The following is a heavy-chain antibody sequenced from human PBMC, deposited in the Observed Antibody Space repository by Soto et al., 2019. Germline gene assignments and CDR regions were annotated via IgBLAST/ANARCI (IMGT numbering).Heavy chain of an antibody. CDR3: TRDASRDSSARGWFDP. V-gene: IGHV3-21*01. CDR2: ISSNSADI. CDR1: GFTFRSFT. D-gene: IGHD6-13*01. Sequence: LLLSCAASGFTFRSFTMNWVRQAPGKRLEWVSTISSNSADIYYTDALRGRFTISRDTAKNSLHLQMNSLRAEDTAVYYCTRDASRDSSARGWFDPWGRGSLVSVSS. J-gene: IGHJ5*02.